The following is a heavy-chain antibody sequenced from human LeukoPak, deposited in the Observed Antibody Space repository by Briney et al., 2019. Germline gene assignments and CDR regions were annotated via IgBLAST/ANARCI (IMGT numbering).Heavy chain of an antibody. D-gene: IGHD3-10*02. V-gene: IGHV3-23*01. J-gene: IGHJ6*03. Sequence: GGTLRLSCAASGFTFNIYGMNWVGHAPGKGLEWVSGITGNGGGIYYADSVKGRFTISRDNSKNTLYLQMASLRAEDTAVYYCARAGRKSRGVDLVRKKETGYYYYMDVWGKGTTVTVSS. CDR2: ITGNGGGI. CDR3: ARAGRKSRGVDLVRKKETGYYYYMDV. CDR1: GFTFNIYG.